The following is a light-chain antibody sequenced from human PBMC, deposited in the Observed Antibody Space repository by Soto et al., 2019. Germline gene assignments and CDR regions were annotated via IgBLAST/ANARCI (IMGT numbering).Light chain of an antibody. V-gene: IGKV1-5*01. CDR2: DAS. CDR1: QSISSW. J-gene: IGKJ5*01. Sequence: DIQMTQSPSTLSASVGDRVTITCRASQSISSWLAWYQQKPGKAPKLLIYDASSRATGIPDRFSGSGSGTDFTLTISRLEPEDFAVYYCQQYGSSSITFGQGTRLEIK. CDR3: QQYGSSSIT.